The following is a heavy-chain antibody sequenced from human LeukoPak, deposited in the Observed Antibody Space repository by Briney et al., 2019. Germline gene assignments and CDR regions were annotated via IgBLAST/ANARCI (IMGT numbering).Heavy chain of an antibody. V-gene: IGHV4-59*01. Sequence: KPSETLSLTCTVSGGSISSYYWSWIRQPPGKGLEWIGYIYYSGSTNYNPSLKSRVTISVDTSKNQFSLKLSPVTAADTAVYYCARVRGSYYDILTGSADWYFDLWGRGTLVTVSS. J-gene: IGHJ2*01. D-gene: IGHD3-9*01. CDR2: IYYSGST. CDR1: GGSISSYY. CDR3: ARVRGSYYDILTGSADWYFDL.